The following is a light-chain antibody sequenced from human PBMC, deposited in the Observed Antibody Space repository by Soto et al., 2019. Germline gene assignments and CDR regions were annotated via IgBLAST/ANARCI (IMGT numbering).Light chain of an antibody. CDR1: SNDVGGYNY. V-gene: IGLV2-11*01. Sequence: QSALTQPRSVSGSPGQSVTISCIGTSNDVGGYNYVSWYQQHPGKAPKLMIYDVTKRPSGVPDRFSGSKSGSTASLTISGLQAEDEADYYCCSYAGSYIFVFGTGTKLTVL. CDR2: DVT. CDR3: CSYAGSYIFV. J-gene: IGLJ1*01.